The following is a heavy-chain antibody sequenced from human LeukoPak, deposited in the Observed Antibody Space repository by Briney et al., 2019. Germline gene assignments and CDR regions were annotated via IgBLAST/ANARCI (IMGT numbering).Heavy chain of an antibody. J-gene: IGHJ6*03. D-gene: IGHD6-6*01. Sequence: SQTLSLTCTVSSGSVRRGNYYWTWIRQPAGSGLEWIGRIYTSGTTDYNPSLRTRVTISVDASRNQFSLNLSSVTAADTAVYYCARWSGSVTARNYYYYMDVWGEGTTVTVSS. V-gene: IGHV4-61*02. CDR2: IYTSGTT. CDR3: ARWSGSVTARNYYYYMDV. CDR1: SGSVRRGNYY.